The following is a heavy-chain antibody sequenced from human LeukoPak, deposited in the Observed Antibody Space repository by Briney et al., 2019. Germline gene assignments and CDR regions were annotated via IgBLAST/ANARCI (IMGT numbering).Heavy chain of an antibody. CDR2: IYTSGST. Sequence: PSETLSLTCTVSGGSISSGSYYWSWIRQPAGKGLEWIGRIYTSGSTNYNPSLKSRVTISVDTSKNQFSLKLSSVTAADTAVYYCVRQTPQGGAVAAKGLDYWGLGSLVTVSS. D-gene: IGHD6-19*01. J-gene: IGHJ4*02. CDR3: VRQTPQGGAVAAKGLDY. V-gene: IGHV4-61*02. CDR1: GGSISSGSYY.